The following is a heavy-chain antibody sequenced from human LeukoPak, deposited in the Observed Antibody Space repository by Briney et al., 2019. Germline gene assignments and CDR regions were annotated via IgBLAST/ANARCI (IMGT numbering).Heavy chain of an antibody. D-gene: IGHD1-20*01. CDR3: ARDIPGSQDGFDL. V-gene: IGHV6-1*01. CDR2: TYYRSKWYN. CDR1: GDSVSSNNVA. Sequence: SQTLSLTCVISGDSVSSNNVAWNWLRQSPSRGLEWLGRTYYRSKWYNDYAVSMKGRITINPDTSKNQFSLQLKSVTPEDTAMYYCARDIPGSQDGFDLWGQGTMVIVSS. J-gene: IGHJ3*01.